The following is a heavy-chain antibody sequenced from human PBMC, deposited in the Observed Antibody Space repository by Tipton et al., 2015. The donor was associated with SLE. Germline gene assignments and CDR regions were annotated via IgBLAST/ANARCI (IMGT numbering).Heavy chain of an antibody. Sequence: RSLRLSCAASGFTFDDYAMHWVRQAPGKGLEWVAGISWDSRSLTYADSVKDRFTISRDNTKNSLYLQINGLRAEDMGLYYCARAKGLIQPFDYWGQGTLVTVSS. V-gene: IGHV3-9*03. CDR2: ISWDSRSL. J-gene: IGHJ4*02. CDR1: GFTFDDYA. CDR3: ARAKGLIQPFDY.